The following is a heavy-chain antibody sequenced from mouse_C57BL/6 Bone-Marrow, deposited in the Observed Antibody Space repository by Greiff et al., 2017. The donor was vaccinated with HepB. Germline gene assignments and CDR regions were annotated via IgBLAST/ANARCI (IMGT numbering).Heavy chain of an antibody. V-gene: IGHV14-4*01. CDR1: GFNIKDDY. J-gene: IGHJ4*01. CDR2: IDPENGDT. Sequence: VHVKQSGAELVRPGASVKLSCTASGFNIKDDYMHWVKQRPEQGLEWIGWIDPENGDTEYASKFQGKATITADTSSNTAYLQLSSLTSEDTAGYYCTTDYYGPRVWGQGTSVTVSS. D-gene: IGHD1-1*01. CDR3: TTDYYGPRV.